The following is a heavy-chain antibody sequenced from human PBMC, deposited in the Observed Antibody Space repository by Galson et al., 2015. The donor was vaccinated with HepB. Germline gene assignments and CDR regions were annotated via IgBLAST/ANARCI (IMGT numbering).Heavy chain of an antibody. CDR1: GFTFSSYT. Sequence: SLRLSCAASGFTFSSYTMNWVRQAPGKGLESVSYISSTGTTMYYADSVKGRLTISRDNAGNSVYLHMSSLRVDDTAIYYCARVADSHYGDHTHFDSWGQGTLVTVSS. CDR2: ISSTGTTM. V-gene: IGHV3-48*01. D-gene: IGHD4-17*01. CDR3: ARVADSHYGDHTHFDS. J-gene: IGHJ4*02.